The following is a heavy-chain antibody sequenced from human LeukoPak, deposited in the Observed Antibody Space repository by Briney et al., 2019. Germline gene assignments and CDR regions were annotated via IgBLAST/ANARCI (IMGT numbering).Heavy chain of an antibody. CDR3: ARNYYDSSGYYYGYYYYGMDV. CDR2: TYYRSKWYN. D-gene: IGHD3-22*01. CDR1: GDSVSSNSAA. V-gene: IGHV6-1*01. J-gene: IGHJ6*02. Sequence: SQTLSLTCAISGDSVSSNSAAWNWLRQSPSRGLEWLGRTYYRSKWYNDYAVSVKSRITINPDTSKNQFSLQLNSVTPEDTAVYYCARNYYDSSGYYYGYYYYGMDVWGQGTTVTVSS.